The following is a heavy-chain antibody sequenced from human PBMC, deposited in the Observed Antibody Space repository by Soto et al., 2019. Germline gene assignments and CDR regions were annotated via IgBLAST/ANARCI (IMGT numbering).Heavy chain of an antibody. D-gene: IGHD4-17*01. CDR3: ARDSTWTTVESRRPEHPEY. J-gene: IGHJ4*02. CDR1: GYTFTSYG. CDR2: ISAYNGNT. V-gene: IGHV1-18*01. Sequence: ASVKVSCKASGYTFTSYGISWVRQAPGQGLEWMGWISAYNGNTNYAQKLQGRVTMTTDTSTSTAYMELRSLRSDDTAVYYCARDSTWTTVESRRPEHPEYLGQGTMVTVSA.